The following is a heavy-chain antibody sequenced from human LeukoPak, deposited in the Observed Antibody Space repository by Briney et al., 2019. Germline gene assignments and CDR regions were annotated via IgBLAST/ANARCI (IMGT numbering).Heavy chain of an antibody. Sequence: GASVNVSCKASGYTFTGYYMHWVRQAPGQGLEWMGLINPNSGGTNYAQKFQGRVTMTRETSIGTAYMELSRLRSDDTAVYYCARDGGSGSSNWFDPWGQGTLVTVSS. D-gene: IGHD1-26*01. J-gene: IGHJ5*02. CDR1: GYTFTGYY. V-gene: IGHV1-2*02. CDR2: INPNSGGT. CDR3: ARDGGSGSSNWFDP.